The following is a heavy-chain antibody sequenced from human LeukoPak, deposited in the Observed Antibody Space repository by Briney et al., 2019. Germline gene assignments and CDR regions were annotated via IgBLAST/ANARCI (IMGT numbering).Heavy chain of an antibody. V-gene: IGHV3-74*01. J-gene: IGHJ5*02. CDR3: ARGGYSYDMNWFDP. Sequence: GGSLRLSCAASGFTFSSYWMHWVRQAPGKGLVWVSRINSDGSSTSYADSVKGRCTISRDNAKNTLYLQMNSLRAEDTAVYYCARGGYSYDMNWFDPWGQGTLVTVSS. CDR2: INSDGSST. CDR1: GFTFSSYW. D-gene: IGHD5-18*01.